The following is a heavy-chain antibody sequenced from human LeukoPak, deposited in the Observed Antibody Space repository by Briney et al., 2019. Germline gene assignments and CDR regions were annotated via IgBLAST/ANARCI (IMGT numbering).Heavy chain of an antibody. V-gene: IGHV1-2*02. CDR3: AFEVRYTRHFDY. CDR1: GYTFLDNF. CDR2: NNPNTGGT. J-gene: IGHJ4*02. D-gene: IGHD5-24*01. Sequence: SVPVSCLACGYTFLDNFLHWLRQAPGQGLEWMGWNNPNTGGTTYAEKFQGRVTMTSDTSISTAYMERSRLQSDDTDIYYCAFEVRYTRHFDYWGQGTLVTVS.